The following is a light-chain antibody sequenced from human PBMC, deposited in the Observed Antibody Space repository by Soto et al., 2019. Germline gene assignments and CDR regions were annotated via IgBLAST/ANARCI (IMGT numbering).Light chain of an antibody. CDR2: GAS. V-gene: IGKV1-6*01. Sequence: AIQMTQFPSSLSASVGDRVTITCRASQGIRNDLGWYQQKSGRAPKLLIFGASTLQSGGPSRFSGRGAGTDFTLTISSLQPEDVATYYCLHDNNFPYTFGQGTQVDIK. CDR3: LHDNNFPYT. CDR1: QGIRND. J-gene: IGKJ2*01.